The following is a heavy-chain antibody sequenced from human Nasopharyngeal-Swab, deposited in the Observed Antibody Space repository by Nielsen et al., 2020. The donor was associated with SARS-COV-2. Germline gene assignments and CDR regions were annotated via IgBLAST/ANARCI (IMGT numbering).Heavy chain of an antibody. J-gene: IGHJ6*02. CDR1: GFTVSNNY. Sequence: GESLKISCAVSGFTVSNNYMNWVRQAPGKGLEWLSYISISGNTMYYADSVKGRFTVSRDNAKNSLFLQMSSLRDEDTAVYYCARSTVTSDFYYYGMDVWGPGTTVTVSS. CDR3: ARSTVTSDFYYYGMDV. D-gene: IGHD4-17*01. V-gene: IGHV3-48*02. CDR2: ISISGNTM.